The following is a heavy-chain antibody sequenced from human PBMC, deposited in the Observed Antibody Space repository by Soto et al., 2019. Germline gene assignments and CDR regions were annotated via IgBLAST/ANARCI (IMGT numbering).Heavy chain of an antibody. D-gene: IGHD3-3*01. CDR1: GFTVSSNY. V-gene: IGHV3-66*01. Sequence: EVQLVESGGGLVQPGGSLRLSCAASGFTVSSNYMSWVRQAPGKGLEWVSVIYSGGSTYYADSVKGRFTISRDNSKNTLYLQINSLRAEDTAVYYCARVDSDFWSGYFRHFDYWGQGTLVTVSS. J-gene: IGHJ4*02. CDR3: ARVDSDFWSGYFRHFDY. CDR2: IYSGGST.